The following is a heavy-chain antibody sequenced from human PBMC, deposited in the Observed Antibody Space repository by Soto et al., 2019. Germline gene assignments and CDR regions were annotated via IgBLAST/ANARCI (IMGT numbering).Heavy chain of an antibody. CDR2: LSSSGGTT. D-gene: IGHD3-10*01. J-gene: IGHJ4*02. V-gene: IGHV3-23*01. CDR1: GFAFSSFD. CDR3: ARVSGIILPNY. Sequence: EVQLLESGGDLVQPGGSLRLSCVASGFAFSSFDLSWVRQAPGKGLEWVSGLSSSGGTTYYADSVKGRFTVSRDNSKNTLYLQMDSLRLDDTGVYYCARVSGIILPNYWGQGTQVTVSS.